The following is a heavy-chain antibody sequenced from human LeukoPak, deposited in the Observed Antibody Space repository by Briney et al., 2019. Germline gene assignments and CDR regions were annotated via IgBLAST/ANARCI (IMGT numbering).Heavy chain of an antibody. V-gene: IGHV3-23*05. CDR2: IYNSGTKI. J-gene: IGHJ4*02. Sequence: GGSLRLSCVASGITFSTYSMTCVRQRPGKGLEWVASIYNSGTKIFYADSVKGRFTISRDNSNNVLFLQMDSLRAEDTAIYYCAKDIVPDSGWDLDYWGRGTLVSVSS. D-gene: IGHD6-19*01. CDR1: GITFSTYS. CDR3: AKDIVPDSGWDLDY.